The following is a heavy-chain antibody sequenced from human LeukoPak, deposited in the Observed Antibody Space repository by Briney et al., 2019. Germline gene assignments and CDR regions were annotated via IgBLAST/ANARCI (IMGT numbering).Heavy chain of an antibody. CDR2: IHPSGIF. V-gene: IGHV4-34*01. CDR3: ARGRDRSKAGDH. D-gene: IGHD5-24*01. Sequence: PSETLSLTCAVYGGSCDDYYCSWLRQPPGKGLEWIGEIHPSGIFYYNSSLLSRVTISIYTSKSQFSLRLTSVTAADTAFYYCARGRDRSKAGDHWGQGSLVTVSS. CDR1: GGSCDDYY. J-gene: IGHJ4*02.